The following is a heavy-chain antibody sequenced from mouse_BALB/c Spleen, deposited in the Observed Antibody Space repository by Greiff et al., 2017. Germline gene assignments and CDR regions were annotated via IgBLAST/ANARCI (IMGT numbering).Heavy chain of an antibody. CDR3: ARDQRDGYDKYFDV. D-gene: IGHD2-2*01. J-gene: IGHJ1*01. Sequence: EVMLVESGGGLVQPGGSLKLSCAASGFTFSSCGMSWVRQTPDKRLELVATINSNGGSTYYPDSVKGRFTISRDNAKNTLYLQMSSLKSEDTAMYYCARDQRDGYDKYFDVWGAGTTVTVSS. CDR2: INSNGGST. CDR1: GFTFSSCG. V-gene: IGHV5-6-3*01.